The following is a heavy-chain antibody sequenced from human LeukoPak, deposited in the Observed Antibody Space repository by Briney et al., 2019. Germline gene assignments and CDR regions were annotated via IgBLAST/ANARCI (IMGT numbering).Heavy chain of an antibody. V-gene: IGHV4-61*02. CDR2: IFESGKT. CDR1: GASISSGLYY. D-gene: IGHD6-13*01. J-gene: IGHJ4*02. CDR3: ASSSWLRDANFDN. Sequence: SETLSLTCSVSGASISSGLYYWNWIRQPAGKGLEWIGRIFESGKTNYNPSLKSRVTISVDTSKNQFSLKLRSVTAIDTAVYYCASSSWLRDANFDNWGQGTLVTVSS.